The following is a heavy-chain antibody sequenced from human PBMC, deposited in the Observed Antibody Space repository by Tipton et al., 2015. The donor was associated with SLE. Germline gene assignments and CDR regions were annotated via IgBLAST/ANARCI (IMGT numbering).Heavy chain of an antibody. CDR1: GESFSGYY. V-gene: IGHV4-30-4*08. CDR2: VYYSGST. CDR3: AREVRYYYDSSGYLGYYYYMDV. Sequence: LTCAVYGESFSGYYWSWIRQPPGKGLEWIGYVYYSGSTYYNPSLKSRVTISVDTSKNQFSLKLSSVTAADTAVYYCAREVRYYYDSSGYLGYYYYMDVWGKGTTVTVSS. D-gene: IGHD3-22*01. J-gene: IGHJ6*03.